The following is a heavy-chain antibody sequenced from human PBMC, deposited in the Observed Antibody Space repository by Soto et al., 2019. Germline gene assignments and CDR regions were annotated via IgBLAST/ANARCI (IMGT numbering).Heavy chain of an antibody. Sequence: GESLKISCKGSGYSFTSYWISWVRQMPGKGLEWMGRIEPSDSYTNYSPSFQGHGTISADKSISTAYLQWSSLKASDTAMYYCASPRIAARPSYYYGMDVWGQGTTVTVS. V-gene: IGHV5-10-1*01. CDR3: ASPRIAARPSYYYGMDV. CDR1: GYSFTSYW. CDR2: IEPSDSYT. D-gene: IGHD6-6*01. J-gene: IGHJ6*02.